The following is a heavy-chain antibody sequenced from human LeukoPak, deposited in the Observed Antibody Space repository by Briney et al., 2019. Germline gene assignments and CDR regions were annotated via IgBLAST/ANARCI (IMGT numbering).Heavy chain of an antibody. CDR1: GGSITNYY. CDR2: IHYSGST. V-gene: IGHV4-59*08. Sequence: SETLSLTCTVSGGSITNYYWSWIRQPPGKGLEWIGYIHYSGSTKYKSSLKSRVTISVDTSKNRFSLKLSSVTAADTAVYYCAYLYGSGSSIFDYWGQGTLVTVSS. CDR3: AYLYGSGSSIFDY. J-gene: IGHJ4*02. D-gene: IGHD3-10*01.